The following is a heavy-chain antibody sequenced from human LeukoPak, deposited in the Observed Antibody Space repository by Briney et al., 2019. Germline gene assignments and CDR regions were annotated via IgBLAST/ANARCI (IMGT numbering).Heavy chain of an antibody. CDR3: ARFSGYDSSNGWYCDS. D-gene: IGHD5-12*01. CDR1: GGFISSSNW. Sequence: SETLSLTCTVSGGFISSSNWWTWVRQPPGKGLEWIGEVYHTGKTNYISSLKSRATIAIDKSRNQFSLQLTSVTAADTAVYFCARFSGYDSSNGWYCDSWDQGTLVTVSS. V-gene: IGHV4-4*02. CDR2: VYHTGKT. J-gene: IGHJ4*02.